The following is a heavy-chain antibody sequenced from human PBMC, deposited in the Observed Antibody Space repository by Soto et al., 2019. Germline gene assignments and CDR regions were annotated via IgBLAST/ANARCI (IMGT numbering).Heavy chain of an antibody. CDR2: IRSKPNSYVT. D-gene: IGHD3-9*01. Sequence: EVPLVESGGGLVQPGESLKLSCAASGFTFSGSAMHWVRQASGKGLEWVGRIRSKPNSYVTAYAASVKGRFTISRDDSKNTAYLQMNSLKTEDTAVYYCTRLGDILDAFDIWGQGTVVTVSS. J-gene: IGHJ3*02. V-gene: IGHV3-73*01. CDR1: GFTFSGSA. CDR3: TRLGDILDAFDI.